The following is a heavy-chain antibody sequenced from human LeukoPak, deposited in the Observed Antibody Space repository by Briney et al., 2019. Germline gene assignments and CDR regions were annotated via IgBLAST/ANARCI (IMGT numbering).Heavy chain of an antibody. CDR1: GYTLTSYY. V-gene: IGHV1-46*01. Sequence: GASVKVSCKASGYTLTSYYMHWVRQAPGQGLEWMGIINPSGGSTSYAQKFQGGVTMTRDTSTSTVYMELSSLRSEDTAVYYCAREIHGGNSYFDYWGQGTLVTVSS. J-gene: IGHJ4*02. CDR2: INPSGGST. D-gene: IGHD4-23*01. CDR3: AREIHGGNSYFDY.